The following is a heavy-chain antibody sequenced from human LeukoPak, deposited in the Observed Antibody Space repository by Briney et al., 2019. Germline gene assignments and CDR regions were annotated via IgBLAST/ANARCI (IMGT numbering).Heavy chain of an antibody. D-gene: IGHD3-10*01. CDR2: MNPNSGNT. J-gene: IGHJ5*02. CDR1: GYTFTSYD. Sequence: EASVKVSCKASGYTFTSYDINWVRQATGQGLEWMGWMNPNSGNTGYAPKFQGRVTMTRNTSISTAYMELSSLRSEDTAVYYCARENYGSGSYLGLYNWFDPWGQGTLVTVSS. CDR3: ARENYGSGSYLGLYNWFDP. V-gene: IGHV1-8*01.